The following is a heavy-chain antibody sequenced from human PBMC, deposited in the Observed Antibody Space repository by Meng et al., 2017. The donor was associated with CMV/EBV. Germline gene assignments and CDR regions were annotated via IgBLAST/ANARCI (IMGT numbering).Heavy chain of an antibody. CDR2: INHSGST. D-gene: IGHD1-26*01. Sequence: QVQRQQWGAGLLKPSETLSLTCAVDGGSFSGYYWSLIRQPPGKGLEWIGEINHSGSTNYNPSLKSRGTISVDTSKNQFSLKLSSVTAADTAVYYCARGVGGWFDPWGQGTLVTVPS. V-gene: IGHV4-34*01. CDR1: GGSFSGYY. CDR3: ARGVGGWFDP. J-gene: IGHJ5*02.